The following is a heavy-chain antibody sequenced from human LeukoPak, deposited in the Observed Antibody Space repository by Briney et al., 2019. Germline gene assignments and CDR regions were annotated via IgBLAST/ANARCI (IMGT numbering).Heavy chain of an antibody. D-gene: IGHD2-2*01. Sequence: GGSLRLSCAASGFTFSSYEMNWVRQAPGKGLEWVSAISDSGGSTYYADSVKGRFTISRDNSKHTLYLQMNSLRAEDTAVYYCAKDPAQYCRSSSCYVDYWGQGTLVTVSS. V-gene: IGHV3-23*01. CDR1: GFTFSSYE. J-gene: IGHJ4*02. CDR3: AKDPAQYCRSSSCYVDY. CDR2: ISDSGGST.